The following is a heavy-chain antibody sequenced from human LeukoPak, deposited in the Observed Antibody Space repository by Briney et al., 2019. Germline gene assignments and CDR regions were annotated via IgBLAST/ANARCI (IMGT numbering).Heavy chain of an antibody. CDR3: ASYLTSIPSGICV. J-gene: IGHJ6*02. Sequence: RGSLRLSSAASGFTFSSYWMHWGRQAPGKGLGWVSCISTDSSSTTYADSVTGPFTISRDNFKITLFLQMNSLRAEDTAVYYCASYLTSIPSGICVWGPVITVTVSS. D-gene: IGHD6-13*01. CDR1: GFTFSSYW. V-gene: IGHV3-74*01. CDR2: ISTDSSST.